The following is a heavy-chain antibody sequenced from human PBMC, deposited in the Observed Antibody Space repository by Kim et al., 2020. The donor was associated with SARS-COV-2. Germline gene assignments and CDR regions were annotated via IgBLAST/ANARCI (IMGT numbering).Heavy chain of an antibody. V-gene: IGHV1-69*13. J-gene: IGHJ5*02. D-gene: IGHD3-10*01. Sequence: SVKVSCKASGGTFSSYAISWVRQAPGQGLEWMGGIIPIFGTANYAQKFQGRVTITADESTSTAYMELSSLRSEDTAVYYCARVGWHGSGSYYRVNWFDPWGQGTLVTVSS. CDR2: IIPIFGTA. CDR1: GGTFSSYA. CDR3: ARVGWHGSGSYYRVNWFDP.